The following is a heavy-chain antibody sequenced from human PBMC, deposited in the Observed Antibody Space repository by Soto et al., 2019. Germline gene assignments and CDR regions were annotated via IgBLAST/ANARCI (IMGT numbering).Heavy chain of an antibody. J-gene: IGHJ4*02. V-gene: IGHV4-59*01. Sequence: SATLALTFTVSGCSICSYYWSWIRPPPGKGLEWIGYIYYSGSTIYNPSLKSRVTISVDTSKNQFSLKLSSVTAADTAVYYCARARYDSSGYYYFDYWGQGTLVNLSS. CDR1: GCSICSYY. D-gene: IGHD3-22*01. CDR3: ARARYDSSGYYYFDY. CDR2: IYYSGST.